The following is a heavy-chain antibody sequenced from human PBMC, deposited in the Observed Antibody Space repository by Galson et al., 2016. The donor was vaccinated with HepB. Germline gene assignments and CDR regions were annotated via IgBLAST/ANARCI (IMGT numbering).Heavy chain of an antibody. CDR2: ISHEGKNR. V-gene: IGHV3-30*04. Sequence: SLRLSCAASGFTFSNFAMHWVRQAPGKGLEWVAVISHEGKNRYYPDSVKGRFTISRDNSRNTLFLQMNSLRIEDTAVYYCARDQVVSMAGINYYFYYGMDGWGQGATVTVSS. CDR3: ARDQVVSMAGINYYFYYGMDG. CDR1: GFTFSNFA. J-gene: IGHJ6*02. D-gene: IGHD6-19*01.